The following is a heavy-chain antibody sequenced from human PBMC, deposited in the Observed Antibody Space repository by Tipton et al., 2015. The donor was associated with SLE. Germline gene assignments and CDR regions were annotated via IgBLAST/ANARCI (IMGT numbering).Heavy chain of an antibody. CDR2: ISGSGGST. CDR1: GFTFSSYA. CDR3: RGGCSSTSCYTLLHYFDY. V-gene: IGHV3-23*01. Sequence: SLRLSCAASGFTFSSYAMSWVRQAPGKGLEWVSAISGSGGSTYYADSVKGRFTISRDNSKNTLYLQMNSLRAEDRAVYYCRGGCSSTSCYTLLHYFDYWGQGTLVTVSS. J-gene: IGHJ4*02. D-gene: IGHD2-2*02.